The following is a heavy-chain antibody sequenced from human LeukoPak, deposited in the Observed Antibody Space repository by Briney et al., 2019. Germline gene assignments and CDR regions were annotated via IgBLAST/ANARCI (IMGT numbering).Heavy chain of an antibody. V-gene: IGHV3-21*01. CDR3: ASGSRSSWYYFDY. CDR1: GFTFSSYS. J-gene: IGHJ4*02. Sequence: GGSLRLSCAASGFTFSSYSMNWVRQAPGKGLEWVSSISSSSSYIYHADSVKGRFTISRDNAKNSLYLQMNSLRAEDTAVYYCASGSRSSWYYFDYWGQGTLVTVSS. CDR2: ISSSSSYI. D-gene: IGHD6-13*01.